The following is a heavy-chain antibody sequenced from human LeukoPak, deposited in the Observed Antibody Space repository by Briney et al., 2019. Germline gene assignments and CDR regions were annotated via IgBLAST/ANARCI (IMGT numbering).Heavy chain of an antibody. Sequence: SQTLSLTCTVSGGSVSSGSYYWSWIRQPPGRGLEWIAYIHYSGSAAYNPSLKSRVTISRDMSTNQFSLKMTSVTAADTAVYFCARDMGAPDYGSYSVDYWGQGTLVTVSS. CDR2: IHYSGSA. CDR3: ARDMGAPDYGSYSVDY. V-gene: IGHV4-61*01. D-gene: IGHD4-23*01. J-gene: IGHJ4*02. CDR1: GGSVSSGSYY.